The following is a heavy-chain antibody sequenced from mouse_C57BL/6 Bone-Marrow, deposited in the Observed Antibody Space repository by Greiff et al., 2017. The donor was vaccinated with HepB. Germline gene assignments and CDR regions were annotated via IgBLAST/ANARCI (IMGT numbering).Heavy chain of an antibody. V-gene: IGHV2-9*01. J-gene: IGHJ4*01. Sequence: VKLVESGPGLVAPSQSLSITCTVSGFSLTSYGVDWVRQPPGKGLEWLGVIWGGGSTNYNSALMSRLSISKDNSKSQVFLKMNSLQSDDTAMYYGAKQARPTSPYAMDNGGQETSAPGSS. CDR1: GFSLTSYG. CDR3: AKQARPTSPYAMDN. CDR2: IWGGGST. D-gene: IGHD5-5*01.